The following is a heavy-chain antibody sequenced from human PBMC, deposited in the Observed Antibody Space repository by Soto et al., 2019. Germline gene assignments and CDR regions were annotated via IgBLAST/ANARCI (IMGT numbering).Heavy chain of an antibody. CDR3: ARSCSTSSCHIYYYAMDV. CDR1: GDTFSTSA. D-gene: IGHD2-2*01. CDR2: IIPIFVTA. J-gene: IGHJ6*02. Sequence: QVQLVQSGAEVKKPGSSVKVSCKASGDTFSTSAISWVRQAPGQGLQWMAGIIPIFVTANYAQKFQGRVTLTADRSTSTAYLEVINLRSEDTAMYYCARSCSTSSCHIYYYAMDVWGQGTAVTVSS. V-gene: IGHV1-69*06.